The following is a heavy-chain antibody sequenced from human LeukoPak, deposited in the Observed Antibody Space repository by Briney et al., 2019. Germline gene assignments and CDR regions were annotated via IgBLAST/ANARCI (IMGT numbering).Heavy chain of an antibody. D-gene: IGHD3-3*01. CDR3: ARDSIFGVVYYYYYYMDV. V-gene: IGHV1-2*02. CDR2: NNPNSGGT. CDR1: GYTFTGYH. Sequence: GASVKVSCKASGYTFTGYHMHWVRQAPRQGLEWMGWNNPNSGGTNYAQKFQGRVTMTRDTSISTAYMELSRLRSDDTAVYYCARDSIFGVVYYYYYYMDVWGKGTTVTVSS. J-gene: IGHJ6*03.